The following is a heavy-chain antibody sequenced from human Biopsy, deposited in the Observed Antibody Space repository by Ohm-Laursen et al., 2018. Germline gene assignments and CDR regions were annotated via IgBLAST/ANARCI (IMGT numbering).Heavy chain of an antibody. CDR3: ARDRGYYSDRTVPGYFDL. J-gene: IGHJ2*01. D-gene: IGHD3-22*01. CDR2: VYYTGST. V-gene: IGHV4-59*12. CDR1: GDSISSYY. Sequence: SQTLSLTCTVSGDSISSYYWSWIRQPPGKGLQWIGYVYYTGSTDYNPSLQSRVTILVDTSKNHFSLSLRSVTAADTAIYYCARDRGYYSDRTVPGYFDLWGRGTLVTVSS.